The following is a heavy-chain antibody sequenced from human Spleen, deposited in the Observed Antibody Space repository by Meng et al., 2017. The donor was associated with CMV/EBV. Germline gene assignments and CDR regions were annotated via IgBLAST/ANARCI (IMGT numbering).Heavy chain of an antibody. J-gene: IGHJ5*02. CDR1: GFTFSDSW. Sequence: GGSLRLSCAASGFTFSDSWMHWVRQAPGKGLVWVSRISNDGTTTNYADSVKGRFTISRDNAKNSLYLQMNSLRAEDTAVYYCARDVAQGGPNWFDPWGQRTLVTVSS. V-gene: IGHV3-74*01. D-gene: IGHD2-15*01. CDR2: ISNDGTTT. CDR3: ARDVAQGGPNWFDP.